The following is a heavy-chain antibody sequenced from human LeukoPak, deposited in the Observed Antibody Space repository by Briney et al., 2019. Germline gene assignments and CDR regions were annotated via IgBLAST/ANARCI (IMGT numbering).Heavy chain of an antibody. Sequence: SVKVSCKAFGGTFSTYAIHWVRQAPGQGLEWMGRIIPILSQENYALKYQGRVSITADESTSTAYMDLSSPRSEDTAVYYCVTGSAYRDAFDIWGQGTMVIVSS. V-gene: IGHV1-69*11. D-gene: IGHD3-10*01. J-gene: IGHJ3*02. CDR2: IIPILSQE. CDR3: VTGSAYRDAFDI. CDR1: GGTFSTYA.